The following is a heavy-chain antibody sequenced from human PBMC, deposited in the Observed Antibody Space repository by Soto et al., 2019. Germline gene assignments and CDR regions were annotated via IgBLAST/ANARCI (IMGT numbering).Heavy chain of an antibody. CDR1: GFTFSSYS. J-gene: IGHJ5*02. Sequence: GGSLRLSCSASGFTFSSYSMNWVRQAPGKGLEWVSYISIGSTTIFYADSVKGRFTISRDNAKNSLYLQMNSLRDEDTDVYYCARDNGMAGSFDPWGQGTLVTV. CDR3: ARDNGMAGSFDP. V-gene: IGHV3-48*02. CDR2: ISIGSTTI. D-gene: IGHD2-8*01.